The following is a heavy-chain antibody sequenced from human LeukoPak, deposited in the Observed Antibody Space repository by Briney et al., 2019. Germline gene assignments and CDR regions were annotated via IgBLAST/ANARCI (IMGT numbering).Heavy chain of an antibody. V-gene: IGHV3-48*02. CDR2: ISSSSSTI. Sequence: GGSLRLSCAASGFTFSSYSMNWVRQAPGKGLEWVSYISSSSSTIYYADSVKGRFTISRDNAKNSLYLQMNSLRDEGTAVYYCARDQNDYYDSSGYFSMYYYYYYGMDVWGQGTTVTVSS. CDR3: ARDQNDYYDSSGYFSMYYYYYYGMDV. J-gene: IGHJ6*02. CDR1: GFTFSSYS. D-gene: IGHD3-22*01.